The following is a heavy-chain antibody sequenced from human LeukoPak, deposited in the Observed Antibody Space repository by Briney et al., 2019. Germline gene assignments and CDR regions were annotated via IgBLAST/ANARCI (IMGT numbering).Heavy chain of an antibody. CDR3: AKDPDGTGDPTGY. J-gene: IGHJ4*02. Sequence: GGSLRLSCAASGFTFRNYAMSWVRQAPGKGLEWVSAIGSSGSSTYYADSVKGRFTISRDNSKDTLYLQMNSLRAEDTAVYYCAKDPDGTGDPTGYWGQGTLVTVSS. CDR1: GFTFRNYA. CDR2: IGSSGSST. V-gene: IGHV3-23*01. D-gene: IGHD7-27*01.